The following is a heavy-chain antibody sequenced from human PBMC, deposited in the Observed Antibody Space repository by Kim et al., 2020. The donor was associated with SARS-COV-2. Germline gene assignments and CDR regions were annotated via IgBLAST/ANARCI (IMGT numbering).Heavy chain of an antibody. D-gene: IGHD3-22*01. Sequence: GGSLRLSCAASGFTFDDYGMSWVRQAPGKGLEWVSGINWNGGSTGYADSVKGRFTISRDNAKNSLYLQMNSLRAEDTALYYCARVGHYYDSSGLSPFFDYWGQGTLVTVSS. CDR2: INWNGGST. J-gene: IGHJ4*02. V-gene: IGHV3-20*04. CDR1: GFTFDDYG. CDR3: ARVGHYYDSSGLSPFFDY.